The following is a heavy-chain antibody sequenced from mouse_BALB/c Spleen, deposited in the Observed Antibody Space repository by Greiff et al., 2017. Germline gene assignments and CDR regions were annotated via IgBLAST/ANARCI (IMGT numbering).Heavy chain of an antibody. J-gene: IGHJ2*01. CDR2: INPSTGYT. CDR1: GYTFTSYW. V-gene: IGHV1-7*01. D-gene: IGHD2-4*01. Sequence: QVHVKQSGAELAKPGASVKMSCEASGYTFTSYWMHWVKQRPGQGLEWIGYINPSTGYTEYNQKFKDKATLTADKSSSTAYMQLSSLTSEDSAVYYCARLDDYDDWGQGTTLTVSS. CDR3: ARLDDYDD.